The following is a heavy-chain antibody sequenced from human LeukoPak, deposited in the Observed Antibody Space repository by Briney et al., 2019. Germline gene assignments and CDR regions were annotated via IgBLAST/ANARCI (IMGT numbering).Heavy chain of an antibody. Sequence: GGSLRLSCAASGFTFSSYAMSWVRQAPGKGLEWVSAISGSGGSTYYADSVKGRFTISRDNAKNSLYLQMNSLRAEDTALYYCARAGNYYDSSGYDFDYWGQGTLVTVSS. J-gene: IGHJ4*02. CDR2: ISGSGGST. V-gene: IGHV3-23*01. CDR3: ARAGNYYDSSGYDFDY. CDR1: GFTFSSYA. D-gene: IGHD3-22*01.